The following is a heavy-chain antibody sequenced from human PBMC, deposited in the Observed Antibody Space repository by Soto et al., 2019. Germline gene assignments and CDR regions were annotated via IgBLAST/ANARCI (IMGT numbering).Heavy chain of an antibody. CDR1: GFSLNTGGVG. V-gene: IGHV2-5*02. Sequence: QITLKESGPTVVKPTQTLTLTCSLSGFSLNTGGVGVGWSRQPPGKALEWLAVIYWDDDKSWNPSLRDRLTINRDASDDQVVLTVTNMDTVDTGTYYCARRRGGFGGGWTTPYFDYWGQGTLVTVSS. D-gene: IGHD6-19*01. J-gene: IGHJ4*02. CDR2: IYWDDDK. CDR3: ARRRGGFGGGWTTPYFDY.